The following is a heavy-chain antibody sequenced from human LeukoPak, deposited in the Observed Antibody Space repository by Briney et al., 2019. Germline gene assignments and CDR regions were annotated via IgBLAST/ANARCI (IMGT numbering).Heavy chain of an antibody. D-gene: IGHD2-15*01. V-gene: IGHV3-21*01. J-gene: IGHJ6*04. CDR1: GFTFSSYS. CDR2: ISSSSSYI. CDR3: ARVPAVVAAGGMDV. Sequence: PGGSLRLSCAASGFTFSSYSMNWVRQAPGKGLEWVSSISSSSSYIYYADSVKGRFTISRDNAKNSLYLQMNSLRAEDTAVYYCARVPAVVAAGGMDVWGKGTTVTVSS.